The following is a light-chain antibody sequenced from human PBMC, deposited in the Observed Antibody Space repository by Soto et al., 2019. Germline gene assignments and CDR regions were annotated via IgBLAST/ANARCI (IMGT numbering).Light chain of an antibody. V-gene: IGKV1-39*01. CDR1: QGIRNA. J-gene: IGKJ5*01. CDR3: QQSYSTLWT. CDR2: AAS. Sequence: DIQMTQSPCALSASVGDRVTITCRASQGIRNALGWYQQKPGKAPKLLIYAASSLQSGVPARFSGSGSGTDFTLTISSLQPEDFATYYCQQSYSTLWTFGQGTRLEIK.